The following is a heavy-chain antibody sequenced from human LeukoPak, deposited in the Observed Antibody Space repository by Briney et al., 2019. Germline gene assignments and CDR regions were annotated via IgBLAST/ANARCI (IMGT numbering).Heavy chain of an antibody. V-gene: IGHV1-8*01. CDR1: GYTFTSYD. J-gene: IGHJ5*02. CDR2: MNPNSGNT. CDR3: ARPTRKTIRFDT. Sequence: ASVKVSCKASGYTFTSYDINWVRQATGQGLEWMGWMNPNSGNTGYAQKFQGRVTMTRNTSISTAYMELSSLRSEDTAVYYCARPTRKTIRFDTWGQGTLVTVSS. D-gene: IGHD1-7*01.